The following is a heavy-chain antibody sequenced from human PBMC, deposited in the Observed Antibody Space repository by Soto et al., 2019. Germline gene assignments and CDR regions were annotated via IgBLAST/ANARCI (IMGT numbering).Heavy chain of an antibody. CDR3: ARLHCDSPNCVPLDP. CDR2: IYYSGTS. D-gene: IGHD2-2*01. J-gene: IGHJ5*02. V-gene: IGHV4-39*01. Sequence: QLQLQESGPGLVKPSETLSLTCTVSGGSFSDDTYYWGWIRQPPGKGLEWIGSIYYSGTSSYNPSLKSRVTMSVDTSKKQLSLRLRSVTAADTAVYYCARLHCDSPNCVPLDPWGQGTLVIVSS. CDR1: GGSFSDDTYY.